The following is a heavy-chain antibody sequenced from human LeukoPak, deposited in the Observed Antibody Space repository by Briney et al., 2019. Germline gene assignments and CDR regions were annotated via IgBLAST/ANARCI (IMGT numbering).Heavy chain of an antibody. J-gene: IGHJ6*03. CDR2: INWNGGST. D-gene: IGHD3-3*01. V-gene: IGHV3-20*04. CDR1: GFTFDDYG. Sequence: PGGSLRLSCAASGFTFDDYGMSWVRQAPGKGLEWVSGINWNGGSTGYADSVKGRFTISRDNAKNSLYLQMNSLRAEDTALYYCARGGGDYDFWSSYNRDYYYYYMDVWGKGTTVTVSS. CDR3: ARGGGDYDFWSSYNRDYYYYYMDV.